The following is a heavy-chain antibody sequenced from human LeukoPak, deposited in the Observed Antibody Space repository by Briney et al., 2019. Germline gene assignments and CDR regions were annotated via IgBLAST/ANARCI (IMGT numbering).Heavy chain of an antibody. CDR2: ISGSGGST. CDR3: AKASGSGSYYLDY. D-gene: IGHD3-10*01. CDR1: GFTFSSYG. Sequence: GGSLRLSCAASGFTFSSYGMSWVRQAPGKGLEWVSTISGSGGSTYYADSVKGRFTISRDNSKNTLYLQMNSLRAEDTAVYYCAKASGSGSYYLDYWGQGTLVTVSS. V-gene: IGHV3-23*01. J-gene: IGHJ4*02.